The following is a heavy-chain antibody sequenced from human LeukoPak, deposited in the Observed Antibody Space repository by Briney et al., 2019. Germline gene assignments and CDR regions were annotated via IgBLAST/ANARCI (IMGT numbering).Heavy chain of an antibody. J-gene: IGHJ4*02. CDR1: GGSISSGSYY. V-gene: IGHV4-61*02. CDR3: ASGYYYGSGSYYNLDY. D-gene: IGHD3-10*01. Sequence: SQTLPLTCTVSGGSISSGSYYWSWIRQPAGKGLEWIGRIYTSGSTNYNPSLKSRVTISVDTSKNQFSLKLSSVTAADTAVYYCASGYYYGSGSYYNLDYWGQGTLVTVSS. CDR2: IYTSGST.